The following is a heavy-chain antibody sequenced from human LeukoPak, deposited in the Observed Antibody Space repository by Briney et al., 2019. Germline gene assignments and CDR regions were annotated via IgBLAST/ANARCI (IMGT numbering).Heavy chain of an antibody. Sequence: GESLKISCKGSGYSFTIYWIGWVRQMPGKGLEWMGIIYPGDSDTRYSPSFQGQVTISADKSISTAYLQWSSLKASDTAMYYCARRYYYDSSGYYLDYWGQGTLVTVSS. D-gene: IGHD3-22*01. CDR3: ARRYYYDSSGYYLDY. CDR2: IYPGDSDT. CDR1: GYSFTIYW. J-gene: IGHJ4*02. V-gene: IGHV5-51*01.